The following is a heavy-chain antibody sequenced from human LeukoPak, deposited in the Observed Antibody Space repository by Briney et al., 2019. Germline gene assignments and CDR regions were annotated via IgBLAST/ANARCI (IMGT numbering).Heavy chain of an antibody. V-gene: IGHV3-23*01. Sequence: GGSLRLSCAASGFTFSSYAMSWVRQAPGKGLEWVSAISGSGGSTYYADSVKGRFTISRDNSKNTPYLQMNSLRAEDTAVYYCAKRDAVADFFDYWGQGTLVTVSS. CDR2: ISGSGGST. J-gene: IGHJ4*02. D-gene: IGHD6-19*01. CDR3: AKRDAVADFFDY. CDR1: GFTFSSYA.